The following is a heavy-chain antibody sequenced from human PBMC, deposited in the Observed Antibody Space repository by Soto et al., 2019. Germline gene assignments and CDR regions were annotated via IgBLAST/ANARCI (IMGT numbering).Heavy chain of an antibody. CDR3: ARIRGYSGHDAFDM. D-gene: IGHD5-12*01. V-gene: IGHV3-13*01. CDR2: IGTIDDT. CDR1: GFIFSTYD. J-gene: IGHJ3*02. Sequence: GGSLRLSCAASGFIFSTYDIHWVRQGAGKGLEWVSGIGTIDDTYYAGSVEGRVTISRENAKNSVYLQMNSLRAEDTAVYYCARIRGYSGHDAFDMWAQGTMVPVSS.